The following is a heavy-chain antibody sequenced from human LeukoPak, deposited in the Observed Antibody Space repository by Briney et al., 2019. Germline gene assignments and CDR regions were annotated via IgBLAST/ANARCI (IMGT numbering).Heavy chain of an antibody. D-gene: IGHD3-10*01. CDR2: ISYDESNK. Sequence: PGESLRLSCAASGFTFSSYAMSWVRQAPGKGLEWVAVISYDESNKYYADSVKGRFTISRDNSKNTLYLQMNSLRAEDTAVYYCARDHITMVRGVVDYWGQGTLVTVSS. J-gene: IGHJ4*02. V-gene: IGHV3-30-3*01. CDR3: ARDHITMVRGVVDY. CDR1: GFTFSSYA.